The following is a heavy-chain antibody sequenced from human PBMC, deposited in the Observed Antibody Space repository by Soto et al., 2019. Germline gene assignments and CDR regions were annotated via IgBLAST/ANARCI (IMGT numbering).Heavy chain of an antibody. D-gene: IGHD5-12*01. CDR2: IYSGGST. Sequence: GGSLRLSCAASGFTVSSNYMSWVRQAPGKGLEWVSVIYSGGSTYYADSVKGRFTISRDNSKNTLYLQMNSLRAEDTAVYYCARSVLGLTSLYIWGQGTMVTVSS. J-gene: IGHJ3*02. V-gene: IGHV3-66*02. CDR3: ARSVLGLTSLYI. CDR1: GFTVSSNY.